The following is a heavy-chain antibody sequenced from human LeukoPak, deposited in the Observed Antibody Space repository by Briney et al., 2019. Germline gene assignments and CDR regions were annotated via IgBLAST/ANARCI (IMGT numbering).Heavy chain of an antibody. J-gene: IGHJ4*02. CDR2: IKQDGSEK. D-gene: IGHD2-15*01. CDR1: GFSFSDYW. Sequence: PGGSLRLSCAASGFSFSDYWMSWVRQAPGKGLEWVAYIKQDGSEKDYVDSVKGRLTLSRDNAKESVYLQMNSLRAEDTAVYYCARLGCSGGSCYVFDYWGQGTLVTVSS. V-gene: IGHV3-7*01. CDR3: ARLGCSGGSCYVFDY.